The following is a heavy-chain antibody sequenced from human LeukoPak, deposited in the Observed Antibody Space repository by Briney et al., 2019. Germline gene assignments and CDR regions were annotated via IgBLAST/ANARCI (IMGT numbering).Heavy chain of an antibody. J-gene: IGHJ5*02. CDR2: INPNSGGT. CDR1: GYTFTGYY. CDR3: ARPFHLSKQVGATPYDP. V-gene: IGHV1-2*02. D-gene: IGHD1-26*01. Sequence: ASVKVSCKASGYTFTGYYMHWVRQAPGQGLEWMGWINPNSGGTNYAQKFQGRVTMTRDTSISTAYMELSRLRSDDTAVYYCARPFHLSKQVGATPYDPWGQGTPVTVSS.